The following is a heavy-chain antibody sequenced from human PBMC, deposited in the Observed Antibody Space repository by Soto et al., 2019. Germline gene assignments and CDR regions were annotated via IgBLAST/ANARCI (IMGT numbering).Heavy chain of an antibody. CDR1: GFTVSSNY. CDR3: ARGYWVEGYGAGTYFDY. Sequence: GGSLRLSCAASGFTVSSNYMSWVRQTPGKGLEWVSVIYSGSTTHYADSVKGRFTISRDSSRNTLYLQMNSLRVEDTAVYYCARGYWVEGYGAGTYFDYWGQGTLVTVYS. J-gene: IGHJ4*02. V-gene: IGHV3-66*01. CDR2: IYSGSTT. D-gene: IGHD3-16*01.